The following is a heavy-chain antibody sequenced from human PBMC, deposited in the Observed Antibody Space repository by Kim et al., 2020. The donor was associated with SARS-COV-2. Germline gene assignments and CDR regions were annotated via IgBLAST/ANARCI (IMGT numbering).Heavy chain of an antibody. CDR2: IKSKTDGGTT. CDR1: GFNFSNAW. D-gene: IGHD3-10*01. J-gene: IGHJ4*02. V-gene: IGHV3-15*01. Sequence: GGSLRLSCAASGFNFSNAWMSWVRQAPGKGLEWVGRIKSKTDGGTTDYAAPVKGRFTISRDDSKNTLYLQMNSLKTEDTAVYYCTTRITMVRGVIRGFDYWGQGTLVTVSS. CDR3: TTRITMVRGVIRGFDY.